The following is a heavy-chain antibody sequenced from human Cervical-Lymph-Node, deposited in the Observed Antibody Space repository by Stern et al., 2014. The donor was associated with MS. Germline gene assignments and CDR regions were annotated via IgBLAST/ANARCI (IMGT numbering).Heavy chain of an antibody. V-gene: IGHV1-18*04. CDR3: ARDRWDSTFDY. Sequence: QVQLGQSGAEVKKPGASVKVSCKASGYTFTSYGISWVRQAPGQGLEWMGWISAYNLKTNYAQNFQGRVTMTIDISTSTTYMELRSLRSDDTAVYYCARDRWDSTFDYWGQGTLVTVSS. D-gene: IGHD1-26*01. J-gene: IGHJ4*02. CDR1: GYTFTSYG. CDR2: ISAYNLKT.